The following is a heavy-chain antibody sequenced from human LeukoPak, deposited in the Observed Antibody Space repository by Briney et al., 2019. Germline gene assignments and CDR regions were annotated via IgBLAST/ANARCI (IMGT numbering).Heavy chain of an antibody. CDR1: GFTLSSYG. V-gene: IGHV3-30*18. CDR3: AKDALGYCSGGSCSTRSWFDP. D-gene: IGHD2-15*01. CDR2: ISYDGSNK. Sequence: PGRSLRLSCAASGFTLSSYGMHWVRQAPGKGLEWVAVISYDGSNKYYADSAKGRFTISRDNSKNTLYLQMNSLRAEDTAVYYCAKDALGYCSGGSCSTRSWFDPWGQGTLVTVSS. J-gene: IGHJ5*02.